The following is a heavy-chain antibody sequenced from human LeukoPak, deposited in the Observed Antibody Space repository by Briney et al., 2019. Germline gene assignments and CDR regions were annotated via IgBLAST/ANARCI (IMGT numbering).Heavy chain of an antibody. CDR1: GYTFTGYY. J-gene: IGHJ4*02. Sequence: ASVKVSCKASGYTFTGYYMHWVRQAPGQGLEWMRWINPNSGGTNYAQKFQGRVTMTRDTSISTAYMELSRLRSDDTAVYYCASPLWFGELSRLDYWGQGTLVTVSS. V-gene: IGHV1-2*02. D-gene: IGHD3-10*01. CDR3: ASPLWFGELSRLDY. CDR2: INPNSGGT.